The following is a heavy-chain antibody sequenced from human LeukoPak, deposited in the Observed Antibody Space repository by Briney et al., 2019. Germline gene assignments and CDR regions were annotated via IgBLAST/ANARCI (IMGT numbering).Heavy chain of an antibody. V-gene: IGHV1-69*13. Sequence: GASVKVSCKASGGTFSSYAISWVRQAPGQGLEWMGGIIPIFGTANYAQKFQGRVTITADESTSTAYMELSSLRSEDTAVYYCARYGSGRGQPFDYWGQGTLVTVSS. CDR3: ARYGSGRGQPFDY. J-gene: IGHJ4*02. CDR2: IIPIFGTA. CDR1: GGTFSSYA. D-gene: IGHD3-10*01.